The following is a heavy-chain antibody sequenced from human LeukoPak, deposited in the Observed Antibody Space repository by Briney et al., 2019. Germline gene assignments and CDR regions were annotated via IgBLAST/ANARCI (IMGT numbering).Heavy chain of an antibody. CDR1: GGSISSGGYS. V-gene: IGHV4-30-2*01. CDR3: ARSSTSRKNYYYYGMDV. D-gene: IGHD2-2*01. Sequence: SETLSLTCAVSGGSISSGGYSWSWIRQPPGKGLEWIGYIYHSGSTYYNPSLKSRVTISVDRSKNQFSLKLSSVTAADTAVYYRARSSTSRKNYYYYGMDVWGQGTTVTVSS. CDR2: IYHSGST. J-gene: IGHJ6*02.